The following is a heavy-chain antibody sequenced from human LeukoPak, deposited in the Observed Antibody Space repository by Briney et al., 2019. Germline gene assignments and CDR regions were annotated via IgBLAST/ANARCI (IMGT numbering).Heavy chain of an antibody. J-gene: IGHJ6*02. CDR2: INPSGGST. D-gene: IGHD3-10*01. Sequence: ASVKVSCKATGYTFTSYYMHWVRQAPGQGLEWMGIINPSGGSTSYAQKFQGRVTMTRDTSIGTVYMELSSLRSGDTAIYYCAREEGDYGSGSHFGLWGQGATVTVSS. V-gene: IGHV1-46*01. CDR1: GYTFTSYY. CDR3: AREEGDYGSGSHFGL.